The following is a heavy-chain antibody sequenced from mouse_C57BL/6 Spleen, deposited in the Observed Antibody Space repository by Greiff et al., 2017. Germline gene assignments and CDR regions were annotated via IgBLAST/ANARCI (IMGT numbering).Heavy chain of an antibody. CDR1: GYSFTGYY. CDR2: INPSTGGT. CDR3: ARQNFDY. Sequence: EVQLQQSGPELVKPGASVKISCKASGYSFTGYYMNWVKQSPEKSLEWIGEINPSTGGTTYNQKFKAKATLTVDKSSSTAYMQLKSLTSEDSAVYYCARQNFDYGGQGTTLTVSS. V-gene: IGHV1-42*01. J-gene: IGHJ2*01.